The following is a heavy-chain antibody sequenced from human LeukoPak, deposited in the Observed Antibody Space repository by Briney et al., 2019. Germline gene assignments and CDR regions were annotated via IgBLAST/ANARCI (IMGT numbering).Heavy chain of an antibody. Sequence: SETLSLTCAVSGGSISSSNWWSWVRQPPGKGLEWIGEIYHSGSTNYNPSLKSRVTISVDKSKNQFSLKLSSVTAADTAVYYCARESYSSSWYNLKYYYYYYMDVWGKGTTVTVSS. V-gene: IGHV4-4*02. CDR3: ARESYSSSWYNLKYYYYYYMDV. CDR2: IYHSGST. J-gene: IGHJ6*03. D-gene: IGHD6-13*01. CDR1: GGSISSSNW.